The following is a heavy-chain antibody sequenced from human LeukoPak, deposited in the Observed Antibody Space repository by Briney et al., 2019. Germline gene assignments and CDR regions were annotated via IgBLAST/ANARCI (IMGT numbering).Heavy chain of an antibody. CDR2: IYYSGST. J-gene: IGHJ6*02. D-gene: IGHD6-13*01. CDR1: GGSFSGYY. V-gene: IGHV4-31*11. CDR3: ARDRSSSWGGMDV. Sequence: SETLSLTCAVYGGSFSGYYWSWIRQHPGKGLEWIGYIYYSGSTYYNPSLKSRVTISVDTSKNQFSLKLSSVTAADTAVYYCARDRSSSWGGMDVWGQGTTVTVSS.